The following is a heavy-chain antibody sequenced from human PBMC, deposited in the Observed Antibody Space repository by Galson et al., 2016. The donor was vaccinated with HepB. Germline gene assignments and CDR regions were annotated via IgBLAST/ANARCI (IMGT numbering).Heavy chain of an antibody. J-gene: IGHJ4*01. V-gene: IGHV3-23*01. CDR1: GFTFTKTA. CDR3: AKDRGIAGTRGPFDY. Sequence: SLRLSCAASGFTFTKTAMIWVRQAPGKALEWVSLISGSGASTYYADSVKGRFIITRDNSKNTLYLQMNSLRVADTAVFYCAKDRGIAGTRGPFDYWGQGTLVTVSS. CDR2: ISGSGAST. D-gene: IGHD1-20*01.